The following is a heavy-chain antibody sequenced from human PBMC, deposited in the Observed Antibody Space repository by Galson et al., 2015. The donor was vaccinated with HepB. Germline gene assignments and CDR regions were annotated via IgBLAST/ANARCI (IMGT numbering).Heavy chain of an antibody. CDR2: ISYSGST. CDR3: ASPKADGGAFDI. J-gene: IGHJ3*02. V-gene: IGHV4-59*08. CDR1: GDSISSYY. D-gene: IGHD3-16*01. Sequence: ETLSLTCTVSGDSISSYYWSRIRQPPGKGLEWIGYISYSGSTNYNPSLKSRVTISKDTSKNQFSLKLSSVTAADAAVYYCASPKADGGAFDIWGQGTIVTVSS.